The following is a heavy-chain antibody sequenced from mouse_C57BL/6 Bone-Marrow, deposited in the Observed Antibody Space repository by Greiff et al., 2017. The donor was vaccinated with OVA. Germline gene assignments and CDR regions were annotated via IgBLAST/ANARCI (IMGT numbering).Heavy chain of an antibody. V-gene: IGHV6-3*01. Sequence: DVQLVESGGGLVQPGGSMKLSCVASGFTFSNYWMNWVRQSPEKGLEWVAQIRLKSDNYETHYAGSVKGRFTISRDDSKSGVYLQTNDLRAEDTGIYYCTVTLDYWGQGTSVTVSS. J-gene: IGHJ4*01. CDR1: GFTFSNYW. CDR3: TVTLDY. CDR2: IRLKSDNYET.